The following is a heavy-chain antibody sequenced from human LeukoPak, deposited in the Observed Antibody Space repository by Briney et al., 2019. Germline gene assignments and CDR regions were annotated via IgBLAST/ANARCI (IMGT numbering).Heavy chain of an antibody. CDR3: ARRHSSGWFPTDYYYYMDV. D-gene: IGHD6-19*01. V-gene: IGHV3-48*03. CDR2: IIGSGRTI. Sequence: PGGSLRLSCAASGFTFSSYEMNWVRQPPGRGLEWVSYIIGSGRTIYYADSVKGRFTISRDNAKSSLYLQMNSLRSDDTAVYYCARRHSSGWFPTDYYYYMDVWGKGTTVTVSS. J-gene: IGHJ6*03. CDR1: GFTFSSYE.